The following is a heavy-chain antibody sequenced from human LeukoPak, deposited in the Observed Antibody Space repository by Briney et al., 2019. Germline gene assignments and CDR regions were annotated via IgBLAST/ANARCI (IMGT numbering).Heavy chain of an antibody. D-gene: IGHD4-17*01. CDR3: ARDNYGDYGETYYFDY. CDR2: IYNSGST. V-gene: IGHV4-31*03. Sequence: SETLSLTCTVSGGSISSGGYYWSWIRQHPGKGLEWIGYIYNSGSTYYNPSLKSRPTISVDTSKNQFSLKLTSVTAADTAVYYCARDNYGDYGETYYFDYWGQGTLVTVSS. CDR1: GGSISSGGYY. J-gene: IGHJ4*02.